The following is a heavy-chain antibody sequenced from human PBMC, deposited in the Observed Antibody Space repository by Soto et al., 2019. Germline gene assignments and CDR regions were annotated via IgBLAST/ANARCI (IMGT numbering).Heavy chain of an antibody. Sequence: QLQLHESGPGLVKPSETLSLTCAVSGDSMSSSDYYWGWIRQPPGKGLEWIGSIYYSGSTYYNPSIQSRVAISVDTSKNQFSLKLKSVTAADTAIYYCARRTVNIRTFYSGLKTHCFDYWGQGAPVTVSS. CDR3: ARRTVNIRTFYSGLKTHCFDY. J-gene: IGHJ4*02. V-gene: IGHV4-39*01. CDR1: GDSMSSSDYY. CDR2: IYYSGST. D-gene: IGHD6-19*01.